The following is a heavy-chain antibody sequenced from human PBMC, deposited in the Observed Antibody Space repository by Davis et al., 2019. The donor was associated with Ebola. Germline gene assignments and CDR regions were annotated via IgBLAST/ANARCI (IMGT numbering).Heavy chain of an antibody. J-gene: IGHJ6*02. CDR2: INAGNGNT. D-gene: IGHD2-2*01. CDR3: ASSVVLVPAAMDYYGMDV. V-gene: IGHV1-3*01. Sequence: AASVMVSCNASGYTFTSYAMHWVRQAPAQRLEWMGWINAGNGNTKYSQKFQGRVTITRDTSASTDYMELSSLRSEDTAVYYCASSVVLVPAAMDYYGMDVWGQGTTVTVSS. CDR1: GYTFTSYA.